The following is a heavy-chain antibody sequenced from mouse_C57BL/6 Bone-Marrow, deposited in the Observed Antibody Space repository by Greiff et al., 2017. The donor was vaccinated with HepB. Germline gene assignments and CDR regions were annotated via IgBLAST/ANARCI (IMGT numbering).Heavy chain of an antibody. J-gene: IGHJ4*01. Sequence: DVHLVESGGGLVQPGGSMKLSCAASGFTFSDAWMDWVRQSPEKGLEWVAEIRNKANNHATYYAESVKGRFTISRDGSKSSVYLQMNSLRAEDTGIYYCTRQYLLWSYYAMDYWGQGTSVTVSS. D-gene: IGHD2-1*01. CDR2: IRNKANNHAT. CDR3: TRQYLLWSYYAMDY. V-gene: IGHV6-6*01. CDR1: GFTFSDAW.